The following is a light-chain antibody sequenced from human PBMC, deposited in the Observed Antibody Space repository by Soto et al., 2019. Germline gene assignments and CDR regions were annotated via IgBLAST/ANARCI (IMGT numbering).Light chain of an antibody. CDR2: KAS. CDR3: QQYESQST. Sequence: QMAQSPSTLPASVGDKITITCRASQSVGRWLAWYQQKPGKAPEVLIYKASTLKYGVPSRFSGSGSGTEFSLTISSLQPDDFATYFCQQYESQSTFGQGTKV. CDR1: QSVGRW. J-gene: IGKJ1*01. V-gene: IGKV1-5*03.